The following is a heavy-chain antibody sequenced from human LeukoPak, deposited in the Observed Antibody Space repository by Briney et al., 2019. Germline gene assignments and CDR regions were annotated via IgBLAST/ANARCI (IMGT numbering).Heavy chain of an antibody. Sequence: GGSLRLSCAAPGFTFSSYGMHWVRQAPGKGLEWVAVISYDGSNKYYADSVKGRFTISRDNSKNTLYLQMNSLRAEDTAVYYCAKNAASYDYYYFDYWGQGTLVTVSS. J-gene: IGHJ4*02. CDR2: ISYDGSNK. CDR1: GFTFSSYG. V-gene: IGHV3-30*18. D-gene: IGHD5-12*01. CDR3: AKNAASYDYYYFDY.